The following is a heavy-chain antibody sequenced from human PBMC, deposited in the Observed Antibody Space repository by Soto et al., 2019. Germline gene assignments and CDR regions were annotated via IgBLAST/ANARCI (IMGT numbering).Heavy chain of an antibody. Sequence: QLQLQESGPGLVKPSETLSLTCTVSRGSISSSSYYLGWIRQPPGKGLEWIGNIYYTGSTTPYTPPLKHRVTISVDTSTNRFSLTLSSVTAADTAVYYCARPARQDTVAGDFWGQGTLVIVSS. D-gene: IGHD5-12*01. CDR2: IYYTGSTT. CDR3: ARPARQDTVAGDF. CDR1: RGSISSSSYY. V-gene: IGHV4-39*01. J-gene: IGHJ4*02.